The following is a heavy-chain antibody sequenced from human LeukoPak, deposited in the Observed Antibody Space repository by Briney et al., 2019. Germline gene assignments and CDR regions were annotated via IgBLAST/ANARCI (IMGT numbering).Heavy chain of an antibody. CDR3: ARALRKITMVRGVNHYYYYGMDV. V-gene: IGHV3-13*01. Sequence: GGSLRLSCAASGFTFSSYDMHWVRQATGKGLEWVSAIGTAGDTYYPGFVKGRFTISRENAKNSLYLQMNSLRAGDTAVYYCARALRKITMVRGVNHYYYYGMDVWGQGTTVTVSS. CDR2: IGTAGDT. D-gene: IGHD3-10*01. CDR1: GFTFSSYD. J-gene: IGHJ6*02.